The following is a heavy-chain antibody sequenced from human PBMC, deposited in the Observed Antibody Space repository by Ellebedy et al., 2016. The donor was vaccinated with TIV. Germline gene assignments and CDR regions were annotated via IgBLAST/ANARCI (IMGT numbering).Heavy chain of an antibody. CDR2: IHRDGST. J-gene: IGHJ3*02. CDR1: GFSVSNNY. CDR3: ARGYNDISTGPPRDDAFDI. Sequence: GESLKISCAASGFSVSNNYMTWVRQAPGKGLEWVAVIHRDGSTYYSDFVKGRLTISRDNSKNTLDLQMNNVRSEDTAVFYCARGYNDISTGPPRDDAFDIWGRGTMVTVSP. D-gene: IGHD3-9*01. V-gene: IGHV3-53*01.